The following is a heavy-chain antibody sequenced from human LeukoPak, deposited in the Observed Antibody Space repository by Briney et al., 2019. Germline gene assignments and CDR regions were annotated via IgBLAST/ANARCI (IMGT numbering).Heavy chain of an antibody. V-gene: IGHV3-23*01. D-gene: IGHD3-22*01. CDR2: MSGSGGST. J-gene: IGHJ5*02. CDR3: AKDAPTSYYYDSSGYP. Sequence: GGSLRLSCAASGFTFSSYAMSWVRQAQGKGLEWGSAMSGSGGSTYYADSVKGRFTISRDNSKNTLYLQMNSMRAEDTAVYYCAKDAPTSYYYDSSGYPLGQGTLVTVSS. CDR1: GFTFSSYA.